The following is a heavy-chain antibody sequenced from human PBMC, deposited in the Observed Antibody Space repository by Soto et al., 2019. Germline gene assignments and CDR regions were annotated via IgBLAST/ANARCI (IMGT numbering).Heavy chain of an antibody. CDR2: INHSGST. J-gene: IGHJ3*02. Sequence: SETLSLTCAVYGGSFSGYYWSWIRQPPGKGLEWIGEINHSGSTNYNPSLKSRVTISVDTSKNQFSLKLSSVTAADTAVYYCGRPPGYYNSSGYSVFDIGGKGKVVTVSS. V-gene: IGHV4-34*01. CDR1: GGSFSGYY. CDR3: GRPPGYYNSSGYSVFDI. D-gene: IGHD3-22*01.